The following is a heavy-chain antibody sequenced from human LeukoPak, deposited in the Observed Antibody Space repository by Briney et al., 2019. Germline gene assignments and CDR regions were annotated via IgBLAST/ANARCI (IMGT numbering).Heavy chain of an antibody. D-gene: IGHD6-25*01. J-gene: IGHJ4*02. CDR1: GGSISRFY. CDR3: ARDAATTTSIDYFDY. CDR2: INTSGST. Sequence: SETLSLICTVPGGSISRFYWSWIRQPAGKGLQWIGRINTSGSTNYNPSLKSRVTMSVDTSKNQFSLKMSSVTAADTAVYYCARDAATTTSIDYFDYWGQGILVTVSS. V-gene: IGHV4-4*07.